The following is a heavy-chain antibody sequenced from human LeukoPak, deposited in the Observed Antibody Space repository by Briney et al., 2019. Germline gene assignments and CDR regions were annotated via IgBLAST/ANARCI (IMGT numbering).Heavy chain of an antibody. V-gene: IGHV3-74*01. J-gene: IGHJ4*02. CDR1: GFTFSSYW. Sequence: GGSLRLSCAASGFTFSSYWMHWVRQAPGKGLVWVSRINSDGSHTTYADSVKGRFTISRDNAKNTLYLQMNSLRAEDAAVYYCARPSYGSNSRVDYWGQGTLVTVSS. CDR2: INSDGSHT. D-gene: IGHD4-17*01. CDR3: ARPSYGSNSRVDY.